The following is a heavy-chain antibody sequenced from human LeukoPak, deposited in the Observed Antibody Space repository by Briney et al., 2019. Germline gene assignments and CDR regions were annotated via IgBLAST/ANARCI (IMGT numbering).Heavy chain of an antibody. V-gene: IGHV3-15*01. D-gene: IGHD3-9*01. CDR2: IKSKTDGGTT. CDR1: GFTFSNAR. CDR3: TTDKQYYDILTGYYLAGWFDP. J-gene: IGHJ5*02. Sequence: GGSLRPSCAASGFTFSNARMSWVRQAPGKGLEWVGRIKSKTDGGTTDYAAPVTGRFTISRDDSKNTLYLEMNSLKTEDTAVYYCTTDKQYYDILTGYYLAGWFDPWGQGTQVTVSS.